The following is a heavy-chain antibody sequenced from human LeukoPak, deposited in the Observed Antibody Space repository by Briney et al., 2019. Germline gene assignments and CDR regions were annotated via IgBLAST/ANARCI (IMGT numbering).Heavy chain of an antibody. CDR3: AKHKGAGSRYSYSMDV. Sequence: PGGSLRLSCAPSGFTFVTIAMGWVRQAPGKGLEWVSTISGSGGGTYYADSVKGRFTISRDNSKNTLYLQINSLRAEDTAVYYCAKHKGAGSRYSYSMDVWGKGATVTVSS. J-gene: IGHJ6*03. D-gene: IGHD6-13*01. CDR1: GFTFVTIA. V-gene: IGHV3-23*01. CDR2: ISGSGGGT.